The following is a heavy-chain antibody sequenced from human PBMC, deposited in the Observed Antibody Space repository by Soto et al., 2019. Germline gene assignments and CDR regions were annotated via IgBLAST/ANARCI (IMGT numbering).Heavy chain of an antibody. V-gene: IGHV1-69*13. J-gene: IGHJ3*02. D-gene: IGHD3-10*01. Sequence: ASVKVSCKASGGTFSSYAISWVRQAPGQGLEWMGGIIPIFGTANYAQKFQGRVTITADESTSTAYMELNSLRAEDTAVYYCARDSPITMVRGVPRIDAFEIWGHGTMVTVSS. CDR2: IIPIFGTA. CDR3: ARDSPITMVRGVPRIDAFEI. CDR1: GGTFSSYA.